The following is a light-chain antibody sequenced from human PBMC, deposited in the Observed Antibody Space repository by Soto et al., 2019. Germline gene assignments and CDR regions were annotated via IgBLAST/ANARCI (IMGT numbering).Light chain of an antibody. J-gene: IGKJ3*01. CDR2: GAS. CDR3: QQYSNAPFT. V-gene: IGKV3-20*01. Sequence: EIVLTQSPGTLSFSPGERATLTCRASQSVSSSYLAWFQQKPGQAPRLLIYGASSRATGIPHRFSGSGSGTDFTLTISRLEPEDFAVYYCQQYSNAPFTFGPGTKVDIK. CDR1: QSVSSSY.